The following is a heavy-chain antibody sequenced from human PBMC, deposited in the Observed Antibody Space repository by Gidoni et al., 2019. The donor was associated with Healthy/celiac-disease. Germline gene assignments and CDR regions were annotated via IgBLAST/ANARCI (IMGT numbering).Heavy chain of an antibody. D-gene: IGHD3-9*01. CDR1: GFTFVDYA. J-gene: IGHJ4*02. CDR2: ISWNRGSI. Sequence: EVQLVESGGGLVQPGRSLRLSCAASGFTFVDYAMHWVRQAPGKGLEWVSGISWNRGSIGYADSVKGRFTISRDNAKNSLYLQMNSLRAEDTALYYCAKDTAEILTGYYGYRGQGTLVTVSS. V-gene: IGHV3-9*01. CDR3: AKDTAEILTGYYGY.